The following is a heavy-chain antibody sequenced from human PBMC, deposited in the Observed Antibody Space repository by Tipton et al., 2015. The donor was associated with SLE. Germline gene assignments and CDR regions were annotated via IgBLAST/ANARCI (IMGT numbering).Heavy chain of an antibody. CDR2: INHSGST. D-gene: IGHD5-24*01. Sequence: TLSLTCAVYGGSFSGYYWSWIRQPPGKGLEWIGEINHSGSTNYNPSLKSRVTISVDTSKNQFSLKLSSVTAADTAVYYCARGAQEGRRWLQPTPNIWFDPYGQGTLVTVSS. CDR1: GGSFSGYY. V-gene: IGHV4-34*01. J-gene: IGHJ5*02. CDR3: ARGAQEGRRWLQPTPNIWFDP.